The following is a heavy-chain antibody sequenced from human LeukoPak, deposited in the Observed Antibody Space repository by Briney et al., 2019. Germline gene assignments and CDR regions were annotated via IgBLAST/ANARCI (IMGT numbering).Heavy chain of an antibody. CDR2: INHVGST. Sequence: SETLSLTCGVYGGSFTDCFWSWVRQPPGKRLEWIGEINHVGSTNYNPSLKSRVTLSVDKSTNQVSLNLTSVTVADTAVYYCARRLIIRGRFNDWGQGTLVTVSS. CDR1: GGSFTDCF. D-gene: IGHD3-10*01. J-gene: IGHJ4*02. V-gene: IGHV4-34*01. CDR3: ARRLIIRGRFND.